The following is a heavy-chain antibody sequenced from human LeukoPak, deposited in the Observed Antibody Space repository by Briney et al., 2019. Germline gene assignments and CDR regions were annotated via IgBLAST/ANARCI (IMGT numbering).Heavy chain of an antibody. J-gene: IGHJ4*02. D-gene: IGHD1-26*01. CDR1: GFTFDDYA. CDR3: AKDKGLYIVGATNGYDY. CDR2: ISGNSGSI. Sequence: GGSLRLSCAASGFTFDDYAMHWVRQAPGKGLEWVSGISGNSGSIGYADSVKGRFTISRDNAKNSLYLQMNSLRAEDTALYYCAKDKGLYIVGATNGYDYWGQGTLVTVSS. V-gene: IGHV3-9*01.